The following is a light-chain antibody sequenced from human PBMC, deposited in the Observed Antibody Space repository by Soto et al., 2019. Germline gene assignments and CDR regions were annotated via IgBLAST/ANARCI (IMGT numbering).Light chain of an antibody. CDR2: RAS. CDR3: QQYSSTSA. Sequence: DIQRTQSPSAMSASLGNRVTITCRASQTISTWLAWYQQKPGKAPKLLIHRASSLGTGVPSRFSGSGSGPEFNLTITSLHPDDFATYYCQQYSSTSAFGPGTKV. CDR1: QTISTW. V-gene: IGKV1-5*03. J-gene: IGKJ1*01.